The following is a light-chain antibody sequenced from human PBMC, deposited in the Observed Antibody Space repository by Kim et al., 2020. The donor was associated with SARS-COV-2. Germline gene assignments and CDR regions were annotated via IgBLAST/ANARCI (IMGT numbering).Light chain of an antibody. CDR1: SLRSYY. Sequence: SSELTQDPAVSVALGQTVRITCQGDSLRSYYASWYQQKPGQAPVLVIYGKNNRPSGIPDRFSGSSSGNTASLTITGAQAEDEADYYFNSRDRSGNHWVFG. V-gene: IGLV3-19*01. CDR3: NSRDRSGNHWV. J-gene: IGLJ3*02. CDR2: GKN.